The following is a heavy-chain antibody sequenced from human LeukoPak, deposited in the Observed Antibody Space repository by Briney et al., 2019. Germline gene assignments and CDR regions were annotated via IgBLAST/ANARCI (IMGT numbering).Heavy chain of an antibody. D-gene: IGHD1-14*01. CDR2: IKTDGSEK. CDR1: GFTFSSSY. Sequence: GGSLRLSCAASGFTFSSSYMSWVRQPPGKGLEWVANIKTDGSEKYYVDSVKGRFTISRDNVENSLYLQMNSLRAEDTAVYYCARDRGITSWGQGTLVTVSS. V-gene: IGHV3-7*01. J-gene: IGHJ4*02. CDR3: ARDRGITS.